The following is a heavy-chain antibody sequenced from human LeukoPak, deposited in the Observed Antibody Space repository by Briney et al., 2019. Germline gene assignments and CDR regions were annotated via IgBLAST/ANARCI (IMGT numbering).Heavy chain of an antibody. V-gene: IGHV4-61*02. CDR1: GGSISSGSYG. CDR3: ARDSGSYYPFYYYYYMDV. D-gene: IGHD1-26*01. Sequence: PSETLSLTCTVSGGSISSGSYGWGGLRQPAGKGLEWIGRMYASGSTKYNPWLESQFTITVDRTKNKCSRKLSAVTAPDTAVYYCARDSGSYYPFYYYYYMDVWGKGTTVTISS. J-gene: IGHJ6*03. CDR2: MYASGST.